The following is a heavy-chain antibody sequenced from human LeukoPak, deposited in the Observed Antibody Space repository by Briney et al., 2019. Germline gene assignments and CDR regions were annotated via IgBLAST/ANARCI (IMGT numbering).Heavy chain of an antibody. Sequence: GGSLRLSCPASGFTFSSYGMSWVRQAPGKGLEWVSAISGSGGSTYYADSVKGRFTISRDNSKNTLYLQMNSLRVEDTAVYYCAGGQWLVRTTYWGQGTLVTVSS. CDR2: ISGSGGST. V-gene: IGHV3-23*01. CDR1: GFTFSSYG. CDR3: AGGQWLVRTTY. J-gene: IGHJ4*02. D-gene: IGHD6-19*01.